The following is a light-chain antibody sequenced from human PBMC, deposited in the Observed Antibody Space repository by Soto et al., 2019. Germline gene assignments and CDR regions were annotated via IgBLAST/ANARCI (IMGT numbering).Light chain of an antibody. CDR2: DNH. V-gene: IGLV1-44*01. CDR1: QSNIGPNV. J-gene: IGLJ2*01. Sequence: QSALAQPPSVSGTPGQSVTISCSGSQSNIGPNVVYWYRQFPGAPPQLLIYDNHQRPSGVPDRFSGSKSGTSASLVISDLQSEDEAAYYCATWADSMNSEVVFGGGTKLTVL. CDR3: ATWADSMNSEVV.